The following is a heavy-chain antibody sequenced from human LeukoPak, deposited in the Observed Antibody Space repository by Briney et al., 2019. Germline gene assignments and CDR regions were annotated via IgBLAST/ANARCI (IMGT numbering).Heavy chain of an antibody. CDR1: GFTFSNYA. CDR2: ISSNVANT. J-gene: IGHJ4*02. D-gene: IGHD2-15*01. CDR3: VKRYCSGGSCYQFDY. V-gene: IGHV3-64D*09. Sequence: GGSPRLSCSASGFTFSNYAMHWVRQAPGKGLEYVSAISSNVANTYYADSVKGRVTISRDNSKNTLFLQLSSLRVEDTAVYYCVKRYCSGGSCYQFDYWGQGTLVIVSS.